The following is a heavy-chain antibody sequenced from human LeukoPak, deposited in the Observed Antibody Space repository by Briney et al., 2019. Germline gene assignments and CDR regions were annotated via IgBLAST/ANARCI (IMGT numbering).Heavy chain of an antibody. V-gene: IGHV3-23*01. CDR3: ARDRTARHLDY. CDR1: GFTFSSYA. Sequence: GGSLRLSCAASGFTFSSYAMTWVRQAPGKGLEWVSVISGSGVSTYYADSVKGRFTISRDNSKNMLYLQMNSLRAEDTAVYYCARDRTARHLDYWGQGTLVIVSS. J-gene: IGHJ4*02. D-gene: IGHD1-1*01. CDR2: ISGSGVST.